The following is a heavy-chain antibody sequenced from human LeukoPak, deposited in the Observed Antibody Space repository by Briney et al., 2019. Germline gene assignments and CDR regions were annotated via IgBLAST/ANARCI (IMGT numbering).Heavy chain of an antibody. V-gene: IGHV3-48*01. CDR1: GFTFSSYS. D-gene: IGHD3-3*01. CDR3: ARARSYDFWSFMDV. J-gene: IGHJ6*03. Sequence: GGSLRLSCAASGFTFSSYSMNWVCQAPGKGLEWVSYISSSSSTIYYADSVKGRFTISRDNSKKRLYVQMNSLRAEDAAVYYCARARSYDFWSFMDVWGKGTTVTVSS. CDR2: ISSSSSTI.